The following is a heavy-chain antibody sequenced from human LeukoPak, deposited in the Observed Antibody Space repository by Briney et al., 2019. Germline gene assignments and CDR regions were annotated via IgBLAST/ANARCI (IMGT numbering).Heavy chain of an antibody. D-gene: IGHD5-18*01. CDR2: INPNSGGT. CDR3: ARDRYSYGYVDY. CDR1: GYTFTGYY. V-gene: IGHV1-2*02. J-gene: IGHJ4*02. Sequence: ASVKVSCKASGYTFTGYYMHWVRQAPGQGLEWMGWINPNSGGTNYAQKFQGRVTITRDTSISTAYMELSRLRSDDTAVYYCARDRYSYGYVDYWGRGTLVTVSS.